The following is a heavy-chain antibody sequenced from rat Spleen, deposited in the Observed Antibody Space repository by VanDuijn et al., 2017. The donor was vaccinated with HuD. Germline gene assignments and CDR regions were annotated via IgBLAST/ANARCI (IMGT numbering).Heavy chain of an antibody. CDR3: AREADKPFHYFDH. V-gene: IGHV5S23*01. D-gene: IGHD1-6*01. CDR1: GFTFSDYA. CDR2: ISTGGGNT. Sequence: EVQLVESGGGLVQPGRSLKLSCAPSGFTFSDYAVAWVRQAPKKGLEWVASISTGGGNTYYGDSVKGRFTISRDNAKSTLYLQMNSLRSEDTATYYCAREADKPFHYFDHWGQGVMVTVSS. J-gene: IGHJ2*01.